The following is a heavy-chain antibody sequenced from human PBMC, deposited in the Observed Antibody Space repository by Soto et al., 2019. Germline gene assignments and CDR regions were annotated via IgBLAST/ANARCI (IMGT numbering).Heavy chain of an antibody. CDR3: ARAAATHFDN. V-gene: IGHV4-38-2*02. Sequence: XETLSLTCSVSGYSIGSGYYWGWIRQPPGEGLEWIGNVYHSGKTYYNPSLKGRVSVSLDTSKNQFSLNLTSVTAADTAMYYCARAAATHFDNWGQGHLVTVSS. J-gene: IGHJ4*02. CDR2: VYHSGKT. D-gene: IGHD6-25*01. CDR1: GYSIGSGYY.